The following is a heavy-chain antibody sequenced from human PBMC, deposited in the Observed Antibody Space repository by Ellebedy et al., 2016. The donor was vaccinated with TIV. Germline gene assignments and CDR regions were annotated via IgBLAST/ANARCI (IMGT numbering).Heavy chain of an antibody. CDR2: IFFDGNIE. V-gene: IGHV3-30*12. Sequence: GESLKISCTTSGFTFANYGFHWVRQAPGKGLEWVAFIFFDGNIEYYADSVKGRFTVSRDNSKDTVFLQMTSLIDEDTAMYYCARDLRWDWSGQRLDYWGQGILVTVSS. D-gene: IGHD3-3*01. J-gene: IGHJ4*02. CDR1: GFTFANYG. CDR3: ARDLRWDWSGQRLDY.